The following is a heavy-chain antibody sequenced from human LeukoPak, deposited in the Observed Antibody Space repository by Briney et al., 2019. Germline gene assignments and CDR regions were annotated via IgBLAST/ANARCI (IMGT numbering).Heavy chain of an antibody. J-gene: IGHJ5*02. V-gene: IGHV1-2*02. CDR3: ARPLRVTMIRGAAFRASSDFDP. Sequence: ASVKVSCKASGYTFSGYYIHWVRQAPGQGLEWMGWINPNTGGTEYAQRFQDRVTMTRDTSISTAHMEVSRLRYDDTAVYYCARPLRVTMIRGAAFRASSDFDPWGQGTLVTVSS. CDR1: GYTFSGYY. D-gene: IGHD3-10*01. CDR2: INPNTGGT.